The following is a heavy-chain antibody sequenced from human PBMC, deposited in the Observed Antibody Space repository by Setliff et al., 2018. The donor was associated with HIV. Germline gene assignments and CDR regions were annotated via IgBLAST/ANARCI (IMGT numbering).Heavy chain of an antibody. J-gene: IGHJ6*03. CDR3: AKGVAGLQYYYYYMDV. V-gene: IGHV4-34*01. CDR2: ITHSGST. CDR1: GGSISSHY. D-gene: IGHD6-19*01. Sequence: SETLSLTCTVSGGSISSHYWNWVRQPPGKGLEWIGEITHSGSTNYNPSLETRVTISVDTSKNQFSLKLSSVTAADTAVYYCAKGVAGLQYYYYYMDVWGKGTTVTVSS.